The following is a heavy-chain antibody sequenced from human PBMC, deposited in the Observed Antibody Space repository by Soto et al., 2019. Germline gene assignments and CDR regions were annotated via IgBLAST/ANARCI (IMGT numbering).Heavy chain of an antibody. CDR1: GFTFSSYA. D-gene: IGHD3-22*01. J-gene: IGHJ3*02. Sequence: QVQLVESGGGVVQPGRSLRLSCAASGFTFSSYAMHWVRQAPGKGLEWVAVISYDGSNKYYADSVKGRFTISRDNSKNTLYLQMNSLRAEDTAVYYCARAQNYYYDSSGYYSLDAFDIWGRGTMVTVSS. CDR2: ISYDGSNK. CDR3: ARAQNYYYDSSGYYSLDAFDI. V-gene: IGHV3-30-3*01.